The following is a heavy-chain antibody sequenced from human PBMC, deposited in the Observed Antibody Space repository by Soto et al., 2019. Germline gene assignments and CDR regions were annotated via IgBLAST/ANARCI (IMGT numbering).Heavy chain of an antibody. Sequence: QVQLVQSGAEVKKPGASVKVSCKASGYTFTNYGISWVRQAPGQGLEWMGWISAYNDNTNYAQKLQGRVTMTTDTSTSAAYMELRSLRSDDTAVYYCARDPNIDYGGNSYLDYWGQGTLVTVSS. D-gene: IGHD4-17*01. CDR1: GYTFTNYG. CDR2: ISAYNDNT. V-gene: IGHV1-18*04. CDR3: ARDPNIDYGGNSYLDY. J-gene: IGHJ4*02.